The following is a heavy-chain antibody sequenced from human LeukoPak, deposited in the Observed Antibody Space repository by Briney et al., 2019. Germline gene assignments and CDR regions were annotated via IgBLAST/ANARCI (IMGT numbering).Heavy chain of an antibody. CDR3: AREEDSSSWYWYYGMDV. J-gene: IGHJ6*02. CDR1: GGTFSSYA. D-gene: IGHD6-13*01. V-gene: IGHV1-69*04. CDR2: IIPILGIA. Sequence: SVKVSCKASGGTFSSYAISWVRQAPGQGLEWMGRIIPILGIANYAQKFQGRVTITADKSTSTAYMELSSLRSEDTAVYYCAREEDSSSWYWYYGMDVWGQGTTVTVSS.